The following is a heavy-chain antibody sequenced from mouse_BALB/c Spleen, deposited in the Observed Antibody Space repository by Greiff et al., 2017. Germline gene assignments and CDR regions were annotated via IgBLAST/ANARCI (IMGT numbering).Heavy chain of an antibody. CDR3: ARQGRATGAMDY. Sequence: EVQGVESGGDLVKPGGSLKLSCAASGFTFSSYGMSWVRQTPDKRLEWVATISSGGSYTYYPDSVKGRFTISRDNAKNTLYLQMSSLKSEDTAMYYCARQGRATGAMDYWGQGTSVTVSS. J-gene: IGHJ4*01. V-gene: IGHV5-6*01. CDR1: GFTFSSYG. CDR2: ISSGGSYT. D-gene: IGHD3-1*01.